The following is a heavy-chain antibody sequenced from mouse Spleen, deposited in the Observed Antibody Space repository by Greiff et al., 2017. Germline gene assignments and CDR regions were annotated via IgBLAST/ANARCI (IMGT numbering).Heavy chain of an antibody. D-gene: IGHD1-1*01. CDR3: ARPFITTVVAPFDY. CDR1: GFTFSSYA. J-gene: IGHJ2*01. V-gene: IGHV5-9*04. Sequence: EVKLMESGGGLVKLGGSLKLSCAASGFTFSSYAMSWVRQTPEKRLEWVATISSGGGNTYYPDSVKGRFTISRDNAKNTLYLQMSSLKSEDTAMYYCARPFITTVVAPFDYWGQGTTLTVSS. CDR2: ISSGGGNT.